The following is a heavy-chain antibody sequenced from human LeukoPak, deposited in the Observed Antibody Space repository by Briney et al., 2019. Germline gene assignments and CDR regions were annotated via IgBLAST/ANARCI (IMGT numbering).Heavy chain of an antibody. J-gene: IGHJ4*02. CDR1: GYTFTSYD. Sequence: ASVKVSCKASGYTFTSYDINWVRQATGQGLEWMGWMNPNSGNTGYAQKFQGRVTMTEDTSTDTAYMELSSLRSEDTAVYYCATVRVGATNYWGQGTLVTVSS. CDR2: MNPNSGNT. D-gene: IGHD1-26*01. V-gene: IGHV1-8*01. CDR3: ATVRVGATNY.